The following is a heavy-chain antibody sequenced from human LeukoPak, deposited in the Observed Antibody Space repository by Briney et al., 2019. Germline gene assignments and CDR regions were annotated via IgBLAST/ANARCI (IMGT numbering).Heavy chain of an antibody. CDR3: ARLDYGGNGDY. V-gene: IGHV3-64*01. J-gene: IGHJ4*02. D-gene: IGHD4-23*01. CDR2: ISSNGAST. Sequence: GGSLRLSCAASGFTFSSYAMHWLRQAPGMGRKYVSAISSNGASTYYANSVKGRFTISRDNSKNTLYLQMGSLRAEDMAVYYCARLDYGGNGDYWGQGTLVTVSS. CDR1: GFTFSSYA.